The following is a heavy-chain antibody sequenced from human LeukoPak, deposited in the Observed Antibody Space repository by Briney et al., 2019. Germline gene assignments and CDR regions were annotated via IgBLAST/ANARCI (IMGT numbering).Heavy chain of an antibody. CDR2: INYSGSA. J-gene: IGHJ6*03. D-gene: IGHD3-9*01. V-gene: IGHV4-59*12. Sequence: KPSETLSLTCTVSGGSLSSYYFSWIRQSPGKGLEWIAYINYSGSASYNPSLKSRVTMSVDTSKQFSLSLSSVTAADTAVYYCARAYYDILTGYPPGRYYYYMDVWGKGTTVTVSS. CDR1: GGSLSSYY. CDR3: ARAYYDILTGYPPGRYYYYMDV.